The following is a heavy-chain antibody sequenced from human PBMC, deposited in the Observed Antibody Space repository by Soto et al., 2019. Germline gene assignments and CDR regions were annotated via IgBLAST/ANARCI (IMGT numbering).Heavy chain of an antibody. CDR3: ARVPSP. V-gene: IGHV4-59*12. CDR2: IYYTGTT. CDR1: GGSLSPYY. Sequence: PSETLSLTCIVSGGSLSPYYWSWIRQSPGKGLEWVGSIYYTGTTDYNPSLKSRVTISIATSANKVSLEMTSVTAADTAVYYCARVPSPWGQGTLVTVSS. J-gene: IGHJ5*02.